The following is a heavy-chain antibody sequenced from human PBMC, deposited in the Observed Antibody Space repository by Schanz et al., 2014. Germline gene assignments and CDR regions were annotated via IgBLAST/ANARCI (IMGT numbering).Heavy chain of an antibody. V-gene: IGHV1-46*03. CDR2: VNPSVRGT. Sequence: QVQLVQSGAEVKKPGASVKVSCKASGYTFTSHGISWVRQAPGQGLEWMGIVNPSVRGTHFAREFQGRVTVTSDTSTSTVYMELSGLRSEDTAVYYCARGGSMVQEINFAYWGQGSLVTVSS. CDR1: GYTFTSHG. D-gene: IGHD3-10*01. CDR3: ARGGSMVQEINFAY. J-gene: IGHJ4*02.